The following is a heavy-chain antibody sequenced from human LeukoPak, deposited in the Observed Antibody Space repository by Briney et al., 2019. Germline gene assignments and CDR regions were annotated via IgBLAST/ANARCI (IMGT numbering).Heavy chain of an antibody. CDR3: AKDPQKWESYFDY. Sequence: GGSLRLSCAASGFTFSSYAMVWVRQAPGKGLEWVSTIVGSGGTTYYTDSVKGRFTISRDNSKNTLYLQMNSLRAEDTAVYYCAKDPQKWESYFDYWGQGTLVTVSS. D-gene: IGHD1-26*01. V-gene: IGHV3-23*01. CDR2: IVGSGGTT. CDR1: GFTFSSYA. J-gene: IGHJ4*02.